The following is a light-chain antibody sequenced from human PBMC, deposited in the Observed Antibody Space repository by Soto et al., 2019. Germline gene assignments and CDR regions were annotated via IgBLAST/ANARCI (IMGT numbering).Light chain of an antibody. Sequence: QLVLTQSSSASASLGSSVKPTCTLSSGHSSYIIAWHQQQPGKAPRYLMKLERSGTYNKGSGVPDRFSGSSSGADRYLTISNLQFEDEADYYCETWDSNTPRVFGGGTKLTVL. CDR3: ETWDSNTPRV. V-gene: IGLV4-60*02. J-gene: IGLJ3*02. CDR1: SGHSSYI. CDR2: LERSGTY.